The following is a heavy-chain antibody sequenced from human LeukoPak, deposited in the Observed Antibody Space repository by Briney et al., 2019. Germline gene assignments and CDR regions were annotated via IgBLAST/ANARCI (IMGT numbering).Heavy chain of an antibody. J-gene: IGHJ4*02. CDR3: ARDYCSSTACLFDY. CDR2: INPNGGDT. D-gene: IGHD2-2*01. Sequence: ASVKVSCKASGYTFTSYDINWVRQATGQGLEWMGRINPNGGDTNYAQNFQGRVTMTRDTSISTAYMELSRLRSDDTAVYYCARDYCSSTACLFDYWGQGTLVTVSS. CDR1: GYTFTSYD. V-gene: IGHV1-2*06.